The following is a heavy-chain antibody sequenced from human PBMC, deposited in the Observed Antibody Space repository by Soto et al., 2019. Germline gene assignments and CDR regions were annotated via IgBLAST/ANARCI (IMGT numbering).Heavy chain of an antibody. CDR3: AKELEIVLIVHAASYS. Sequence: RGLLRVSSAAFGLHVYTFAMDWVRQAPGQGLEWVSAISGGGSTTYYADSVKGRFTISRDNSRNTVHLQIDSLRAEDTAIYYCAKELEIVLIVHAASYSCGHGP. D-gene: IGHD2-8*01. J-gene: IGHJ5*01. V-gene: IGHV3-23*01. CDR2: ISGGGSTT. CDR1: GLHVYTFA.